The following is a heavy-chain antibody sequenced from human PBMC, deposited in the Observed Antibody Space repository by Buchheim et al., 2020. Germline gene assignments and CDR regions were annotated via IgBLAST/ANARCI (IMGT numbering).Heavy chain of an antibody. J-gene: IGHJ4*02. CDR2: IYHSGST. Sequence: QVQLQESGPGLVKPSGTLSLTCVVSGGSISSGNWWSWVRQPPGQGLEWIGEIYHSGSTNYNPSLKRRVTISVDKSKHQFYLKLTSVTAADTAVYYCARARRFGSGYYFCDYWGQRTL. D-gene: IGHD3-22*01. CDR1: GGSISSGNW. V-gene: IGHV4-4*02. CDR3: ARARRFGSGYYFCDY.